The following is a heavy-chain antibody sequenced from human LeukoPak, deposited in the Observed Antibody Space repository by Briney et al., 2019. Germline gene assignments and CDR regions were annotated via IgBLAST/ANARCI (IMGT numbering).Heavy chain of an antibody. CDR1: GFTFSSYA. CDR3: AKDTAVAVQPEQLDY. V-gene: IGHV3-23*01. Sequence: QSGGSLRLSCAASGFTFSSYAMSWVRQAPGKGLEWVSAISGSGGSTYYADSVKGRFTISRDNSKNTLYLQMNSLRAEDTAVYYCAKDTAVAVQPEQLDYWGQGTLVTVSS. D-gene: IGHD1/OR15-1a*01. CDR2: ISGSGGST. J-gene: IGHJ4*02.